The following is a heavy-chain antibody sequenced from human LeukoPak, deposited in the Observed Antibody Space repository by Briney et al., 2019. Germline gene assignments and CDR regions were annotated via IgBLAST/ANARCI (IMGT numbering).Heavy chain of an antibody. D-gene: IGHD5-18*01. Sequence: ASVKVSCKVSGYTLTELSMHWVRQAPGKGLEWMGGFDPEDGETIYAQKFQGRVTMTEDTSTDTAYMALSSLRSEDTAVYYCATGVSYGYSRFDYWGQGTLVTVSS. CDR1: GYTLTELS. J-gene: IGHJ4*02. CDR2: FDPEDGET. CDR3: ATGVSYGYSRFDY. V-gene: IGHV1-24*01.